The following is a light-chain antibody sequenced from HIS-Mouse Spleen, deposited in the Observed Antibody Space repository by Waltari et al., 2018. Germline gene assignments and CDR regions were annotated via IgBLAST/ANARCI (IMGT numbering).Light chain of an antibody. CDR1: ISYVAGYYP. J-gene: IGLJ3*02. V-gene: IGLV2-14*03. CDR2: GVT. CDR3: SSYTSSSTLV. Sequence: QSALTQPPSVSGSPGQSITISFSGTISYVAGYYPVSWYQQHPVKGPKLMVYGVTNRPSGVSNRFSGSKSGNTASLTISGLQAEDEADYYCSSYTSSSTLVFGGGTKLTVL.